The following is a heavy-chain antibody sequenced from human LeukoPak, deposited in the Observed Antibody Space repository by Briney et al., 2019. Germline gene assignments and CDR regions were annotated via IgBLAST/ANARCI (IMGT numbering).Heavy chain of an antibody. CDR3: ARESRGYSYGDMGY. V-gene: IGHV3-21*01. CDR2: ISSSSSYI. Sequence: GGSLRLSCAASGFTFSSYSMNWVRQAPGKGLEWVSSISSSSSYIYYADSVKGRFTISRDNAKNSLYLQMNSLRAEDTTVYYCARESRGYSYGDMGYWGQGTLVTVSS. D-gene: IGHD5-18*01. CDR1: GFTFSSYS. J-gene: IGHJ4*02.